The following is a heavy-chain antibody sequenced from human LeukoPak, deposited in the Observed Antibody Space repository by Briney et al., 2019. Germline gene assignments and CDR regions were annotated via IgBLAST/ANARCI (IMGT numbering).Heavy chain of an antibody. J-gene: IGHJ4*02. V-gene: IGHV3-23*01. CDR1: RFTFTDYT. CDR3: AKAQIKDSTWSYFDY. D-gene: IGHD6-13*01. Sequence: PGGSLRLSCAASRFTFTDYTMNWVRQAPGKGLEWVSTIDSSAGSPDYADSVKGRFTISRDNSKNTLYLQMNSLRAEDTAVYYCAKAQIKDSTWSYFDYWGQGTLVTVSS. CDR2: IDSSAGSP.